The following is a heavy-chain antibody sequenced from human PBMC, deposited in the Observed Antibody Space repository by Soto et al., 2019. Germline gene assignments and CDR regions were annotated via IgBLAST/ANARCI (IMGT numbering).Heavy chain of an antibody. J-gene: IGHJ4*02. V-gene: IGHV1-69*05. CDR1: GGTLSSYA. CDR3: VRVVPIPGAPDN. Sequence: QVQLVQSGAEVRQPASSVKVSCKTSGGTLSSYAISWVRQAPGQGLEWMGGIVTIVDTSTYAQKFQGRVTITPDESTSAVYMELSSLRSDDTAVYYCVRVVPIPGAPDNWGQGTLVTVSS. D-gene: IGHD2-2*01. CDR2: IVTIVDTS.